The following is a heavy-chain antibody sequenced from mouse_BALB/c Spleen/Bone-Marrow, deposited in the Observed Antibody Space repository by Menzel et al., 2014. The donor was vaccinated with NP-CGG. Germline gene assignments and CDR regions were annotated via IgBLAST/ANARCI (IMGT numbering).Heavy chain of an antibody. CDR1: GYTFTSYY. J-gene: IGHJ4*01. V-gene: IGHV1S81*02. CDR2: INPSNGGT. D-gene: IGHD2-13*01. Sequence: VQLQQSGAELVKPGASVKLSCKASGYTFTSYYTYWVKQRPGQGLEWIGEINPSNGGTNFNEKFKSKATLTVDKSSSTAYMQLSSLTSEDSAVYYCTRRLLCYAMDYWGQGTSVTVSS. CDR3: TRRLLCYAMDY.